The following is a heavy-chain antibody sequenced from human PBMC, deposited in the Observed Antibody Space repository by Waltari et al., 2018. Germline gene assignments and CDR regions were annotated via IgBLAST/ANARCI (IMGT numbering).Heavy chain of an antibody. Sequence: QVQLVQSGAEVKKPGSSVKVSCKASGGPFSSYAISWVRQAPGQGLEWMGGIIPILGIANYAPTVQGRVTITADKSTSTAYMELSSLRSEDTAVYYCARKGPVVVPAAPRRYYYYMDVWGKGTTVTVSS. CDR2: IIPILGIA. J-gene: IGHJ6*03. CDR1: GGPFSSYA. D-gene: IGHD2-2*01. V-gene: IGHV1-69*10. CDR3: ARKGPVVVPAAPRRYYYYMDV.